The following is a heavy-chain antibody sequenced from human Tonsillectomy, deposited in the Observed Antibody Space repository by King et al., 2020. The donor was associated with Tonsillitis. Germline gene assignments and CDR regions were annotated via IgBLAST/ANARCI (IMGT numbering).Heavy chain of an antibody. CDR3: VGAHSGSTYGYYY. CDR1: GLTFSTYN. Sequence: EVQLVESGGGLVQPGGSLRLSCVVSGLTFSTYNMNWVRQAPGKGLEWVSFISATTNDIYYADSVKGRFTISRDNAKKSLYLQMNTLRAEDTAVYYCVGAHSGSTYGYYYWGQGTLVTVAS. J-gene: IGHJ4*02. D-gene: IGHD5-18*01. CDR2: ISATTNDI. V-gene: IGHV3-48*01.